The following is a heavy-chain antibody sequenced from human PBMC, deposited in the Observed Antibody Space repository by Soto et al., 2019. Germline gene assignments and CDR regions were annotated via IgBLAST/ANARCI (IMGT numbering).Heavy chain of an antibody. V-gene: IGHV6-1*01. CDR2: TYYRSRWYN. Sequence: SQTLSLTCVLSGDSASSNSSAWNWIRLSPSRGLEWLARTYYRSRWYNDYAVSVRSRITVNPDTSKNQFSLPLTSVTPEDTAVYYCAGTSAHHWLYMDVWGKGATVTVSS. J-gene: IGHJ6*03. D-gene: IGHD1-7*01. CDR3: AGTSAHHWLYMDV. CDR1: GDSASSNSSA.